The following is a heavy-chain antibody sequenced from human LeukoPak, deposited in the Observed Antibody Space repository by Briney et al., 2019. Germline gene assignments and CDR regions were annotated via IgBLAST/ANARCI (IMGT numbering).Heavy chain of an antibody. CDR1: GGSISSGGYY. D-gene: IGHD2-15*01. CDR3: ARRYCSGGSCYGYFDY. CDR2: IYYSGST. Sequence: SETLSLTCTVSGGSISSGGYYWSWIRQHPGKGLEWIGYIYYSGSTYYNPSLKSRVTISVDTSKNQFSLKLSSVTAADTAVYYFARRYCSGGSCYGYFDYWGQGTLVTVSS. V-gene: IGHV4-31*03. J-gene: IGHJ4*02.